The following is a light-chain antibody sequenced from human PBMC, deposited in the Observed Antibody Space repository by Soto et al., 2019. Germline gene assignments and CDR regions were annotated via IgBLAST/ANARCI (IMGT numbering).Light chain of an antibody. J-gene: IGLJ2*01. CDR3: SSYTSRNTLVV. Sequence: QSALTQPASVSGSPGQSITISCIGTSSDVGGYNFVSWYQQHPGKAPTLMIYEVSYRPSGVSNRFSGSKSGNTASLTISGLQAEDEADYYCSSYTSRNTLVVFGGGTK. CDR2: EVS. CDR1: SSDVGGYNF. V-gene: IGLV2-14*01.